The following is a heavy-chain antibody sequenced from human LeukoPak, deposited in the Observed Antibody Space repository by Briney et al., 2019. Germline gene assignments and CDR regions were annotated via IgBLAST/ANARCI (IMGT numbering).Heavy chain of an antibody. CDR1: GGSISSYY. V-gene: IGHV4-59*01. J-gene: IGHJ1*01. D-gene: IGHD6-13*01. CDR2: IYYSGST. CDR3: ARGGLRSSWYAEYFQH. Sequence: PSETLSLTCTVSGGSISSYYWSWIRQPPGKGLEWIGYIYYSGSTNYNPSLKSRVTISVGTSKNQFSLKLSSVTAADTAVYYCARGGLRSSWYAEYFQHWGQGTLVTVSS.